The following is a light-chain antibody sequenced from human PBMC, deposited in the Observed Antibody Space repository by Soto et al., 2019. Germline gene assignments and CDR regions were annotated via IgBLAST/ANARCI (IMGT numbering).Light chain of an antibody. CDR3: LQHRSYPWT. CDR2: GVF. V-gene: IGKV1-17*01. CDR1: QDIGDD. J-gene: IGKJ1*01. Sequence: DIQMTQSPSSLSASVGDRVTLTCRASQDIGDDLGWYQQQPGRAPKRLIYGVFNLQSGVPSRFSGSGSGTEFTLTISSLQPEDFATYYCLQHRSYPWTFGQGTKVEIK.